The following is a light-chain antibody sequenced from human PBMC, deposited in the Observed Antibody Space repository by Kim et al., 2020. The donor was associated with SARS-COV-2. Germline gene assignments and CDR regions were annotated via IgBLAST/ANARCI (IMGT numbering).Light chain of an antibody. CDR2: QDS. J-gene: IGLJ1*01. CDR1: KLGDKY. V-gene: IGLV3-1*01. Sequence: VSPGQTASITCSGDKLGDKYACWYQQKPGQSPVLVIYQDSKRPSGIPERFSGSNSGNTATLTISGTQAMDEADYYCQAWDSSTYVFGTGTKVIVL. CDR3: QAWDSSTYV.